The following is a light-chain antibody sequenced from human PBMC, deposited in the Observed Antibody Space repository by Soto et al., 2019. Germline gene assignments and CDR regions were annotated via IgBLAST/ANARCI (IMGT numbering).Light chain of an antibody. CDR3: LLSSAGTPWV. J-gene: IGLJ3*02. Sequence: QTVVTQEPSLTVSPGGTVTLTCGSNTGTVTSGHYPYWFQQKPGQAPRTLIYDKNNRHSWTPARFSGSLLGGKAALTLSGAQPEDEADYYCLLSSAGTPWVFGGGTKLTVL. CDR2: DKN. CDR1: TGTVTSGHY. V-gene: IGLV7-46*01.